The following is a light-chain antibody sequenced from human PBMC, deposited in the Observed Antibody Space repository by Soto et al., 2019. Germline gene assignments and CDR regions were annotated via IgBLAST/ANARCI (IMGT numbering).Light chain of an antibody. CDR1: QSVSSN. CDR2: SAS. J-gene: IGKJ3*01. Sequence: EIVLTQSPAILSVSPGRGATLSCRASQSVSSNLAWYQQRPGQAPRLLIYSASTRATGIPARFSGSGSGTEFTLTISGLQSEDFAVYYCQQYNKWPLFTFGPGTRVDIK. V-gene: IGKV3-15*01. CDR3: QQYNKWPLFT.